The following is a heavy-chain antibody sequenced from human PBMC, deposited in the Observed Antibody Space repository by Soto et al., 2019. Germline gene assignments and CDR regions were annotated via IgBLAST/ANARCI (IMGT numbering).Heavy chain of an antibody. CDR1: GVSSTSWS. CDR3: AKDREQWLVLVQVY. J-gene: IGHJ4*02. V-gene: IGHV3-23*01. D-gene: IGHD6-19*01. CDR2: ISGSGGST. Sequence: RLSCAAGGVSSTSWSRNWVSKATGKGLEWVSAISGSGGSTYYADSVKGRFTISRDNSKNTLYLQMNSLRAEDTAVYYCAKDREQWLVLVQVYWGQGTLVTVSS.